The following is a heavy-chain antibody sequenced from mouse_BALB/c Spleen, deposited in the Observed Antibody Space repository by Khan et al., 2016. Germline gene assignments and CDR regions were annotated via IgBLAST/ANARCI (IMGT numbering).Heavy chain of an antibody. CDR3: ARGDPYYAMDY. V-gene: IGHV14-3*02. CDR2: IDPANGNT. Sequence: VQLQQSGAELVKPGASVKLSCTASGFNIKDTDMHWVKQRPEQGLEWIGRIDPANGNTKYDPKFQGKATITADTSSNTAYLKLSSLNSEDTAVYYYARGDPYYAMDYWSQGTSVPISS. CDR1: GFNIKDTD. J-gene: IGHJ4*01.